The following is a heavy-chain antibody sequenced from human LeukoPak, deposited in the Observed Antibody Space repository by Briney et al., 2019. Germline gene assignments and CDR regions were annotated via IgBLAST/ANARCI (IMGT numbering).Heavy chain of an antibody. CDR3: ARADTAMAGIDY. CDR1: GFTVSSNY. Sequence: GGSLRLSCAASGFTVSSNYMSWVRQAPGKGLEWVSVIYSSGSTYYADSVKGRFTISRDNSKNTLYLQMNSLRAEDTAVYYCARADTAMAGIDYWGQGTLVTVSS. J-gene: IGHJ4*02. D-gene: IGHD5-18*01. CDR2: IYSSGST. V-gene: IGHV3-66*01.